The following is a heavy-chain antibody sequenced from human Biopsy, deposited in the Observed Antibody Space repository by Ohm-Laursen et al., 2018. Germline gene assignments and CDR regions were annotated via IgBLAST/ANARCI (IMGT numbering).Heavy chain of an antibody. CDR1: GFSPSTSAVG. CDR2: IHWDDDA. D-gene: IGHD6-6*01. CDR3: ARFDSDSSGLFDY. V-gene: IGHV2-5*02. J-gene: IGHJ4*02. Sequence: ATQTLTLTCSFTGFSPSTSAVGVGWIRQPPGKALEWLALIHWDDDARYSPSLKTRLTIAKDNSKNQVVLTMTNMDPVDTATYYCARFDSDSSGLFDYWGQGTLVTVSS.